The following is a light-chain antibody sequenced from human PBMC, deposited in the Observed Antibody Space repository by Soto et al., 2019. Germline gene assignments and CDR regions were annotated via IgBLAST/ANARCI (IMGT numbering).Light chain of an antibody. CDR2: DAS. CDR1: QSVSSY. CDR3: QKRSNWPPWT. Sequence: EIVLTQSPATLSLSPGERATLSCRASQSVSSYLAWYQQKPGQAPRLLIYDASNRATGIPARFSGSGSGTDFTLTISSLELEDFAVYYCQKRSNWPPWTFGQGTKVDIK. J-gene: IGKJ1*01. V-gene: IGKV3-11*01.